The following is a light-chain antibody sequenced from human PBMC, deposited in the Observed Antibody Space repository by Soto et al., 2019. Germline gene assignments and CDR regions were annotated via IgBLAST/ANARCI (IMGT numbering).Light chain of an antibody. V-gene: IGKV3-11*01. CDR1: QSINRH. CDR2: DAS. Sequence: EIVLTQSPATLSLSPGERATLSCRASQSINRHLAWYRQKPGQAPRPLIYDASNRATGIPARFSGSGSGTDFTLTINRVEPEDFAVYFCQQYAGSPRTFGQGTKVDIK. CDR3: QQYAGSPRT. J-gene: IGKJ1*01.